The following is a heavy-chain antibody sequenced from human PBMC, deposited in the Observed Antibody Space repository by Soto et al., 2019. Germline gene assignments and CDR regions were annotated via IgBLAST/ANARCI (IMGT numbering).Heavy chain of an antibody. V-gene: IGHV4-61*01. CDR3: ARRYGGKFDY. CDR1: GGSISSSSYY. Sequence: PSETLSLTCTVSGGSISSSSYYWSWIRQPPGKGLEWIGYIYYSGSTNYNPSLKSRVTISVDTSKNQFSLKLTSVTAADTAVYYCARRYGGKFDYWGQGTLVTVSS. J-gene: IGHJ4*02. D-gene: IGHD1-26*01. CDR2: IYYSGST.